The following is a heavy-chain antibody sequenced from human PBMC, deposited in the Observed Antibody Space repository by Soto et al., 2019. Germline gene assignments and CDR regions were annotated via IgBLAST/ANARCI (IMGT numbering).Heavy chain of an antibody. J-gene: IGHJ4*02. CDR3: AKASSGYHPPLDH. D-gene: IGHD3-22*01. CDR2: ISGSDSST. Sequence: EVQLLESGGGLVQPGGSLRLSCAASGFTFSSYAMNWVRQAPGKGLEWVSVISGSDSSTYYADSVKGRFTISRDNSKNTLYVQMNSLRAEDTAVYYCAKASSGYHPPLDHWGQGTRVTVSS. CDR1: GFTFSSYA. V-gene: IGHV3-23*01.